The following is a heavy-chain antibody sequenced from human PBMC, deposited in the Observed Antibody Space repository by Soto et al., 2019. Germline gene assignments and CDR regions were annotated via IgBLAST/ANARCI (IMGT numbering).Heavy chain of an antibody. Sequence: LRLSCAASGFTFSSYAMHWVRQAPGKGLEWVAVISYDGSNKYYADSVKGRFTISSDNSKNTLYLQMNSLRAEDTAVYYCARDLPSMVAEYYFDYWGQGTLATVSS. D-gene: IGHD3-10*01. CDR2: ISYDGSNK. J-gene: IGHJ4*02. V-gene: IGHV3-30-3*01. CDR1: GFTFSSYA. CDR3: ARDLPSMVAEYYFDY.